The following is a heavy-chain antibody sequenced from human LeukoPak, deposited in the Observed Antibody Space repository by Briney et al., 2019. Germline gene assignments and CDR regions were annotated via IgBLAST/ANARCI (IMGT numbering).Heavy chain of an antibody. Sequence: ASVRVSCKASGYTFTSYGISWVRQAPGQGLEWMGWISAYNGSTNYAQKLQGRVTMTTDTSTSTAYMELRSLRSDDTAVYYCARVTRGITMVRGVIIKRSLDYWGQGTLVTVSS. D-gene: IGHD3-10*01. CDR3: ARVTRGITMVRGVIIKRSLDY. CDR2: ISAYNGST. CDR1: GYTFTSYG. V-gene: IGHV1-18*01. J-gene: IGHJ4*02.